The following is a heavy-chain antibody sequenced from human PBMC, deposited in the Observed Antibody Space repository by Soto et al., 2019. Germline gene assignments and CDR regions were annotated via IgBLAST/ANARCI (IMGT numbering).Heavy chain of an antibody. CDR3: ARGRSYQLLST. J-gene: IGHJ5*02. Sequence: QVQLQQWGAGLLKPSETLSLTCAVSDGSFSGYYWSWVRQPPGKGLEWSGAINHSGSTNYNPSLKSRVTISVDTSNNQFSLKLTSVTAADTAVYYCARGRSYQLLSTWGQGTLATVSS. V-gene: IGHV4-34*01. CDR2: INHSGST. CDR1: DGSFSGYY. D-gene: IGHD2-2*01.